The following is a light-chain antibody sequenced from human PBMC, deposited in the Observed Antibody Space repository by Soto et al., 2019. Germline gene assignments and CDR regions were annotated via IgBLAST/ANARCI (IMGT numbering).Light chain of an antibody. CDR1: QGISSY. V-gene: IGKV1-9*01. J-gene: IGKJ2*01. CDR2: AAS. Sequence: DIQLTQSPSFLSASVGDRVTITCRASQGISSYLAWYQQKPGKAPKLLIYAASTLQRGVASRFSGSGSGTEFTLTISRLQPEDFATYYCKQLNSYPPYTFGQGTTLAIK. CDR3: KQLNSYPPYT.